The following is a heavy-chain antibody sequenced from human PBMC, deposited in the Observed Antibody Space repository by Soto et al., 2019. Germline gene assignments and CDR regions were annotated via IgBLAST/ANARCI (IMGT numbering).Heavy chain of an antibody. J-gene: IGHJ4*02. D-gene: IGHD3-10*01. CDR2: IYYSGST. CDR3: ARGDYYGSGSQLDY. V-gene: IGHV4-59*01. Sequence: SETLSLTCTVSGGSISSYYWSWIRQPPGKGLEWIGYIYYSGSTNYNPSLKSRVTISVDTSKNQFSLKLSSVTAADTAVYYCARGDYYGSGSQLDYWGQGTLVTVSS. CDR1: GGSISSYY.